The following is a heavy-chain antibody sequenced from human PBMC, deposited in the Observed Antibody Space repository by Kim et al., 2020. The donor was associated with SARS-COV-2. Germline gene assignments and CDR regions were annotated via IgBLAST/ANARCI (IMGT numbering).Heavy chain of an antibody. D-gene: IGHD3-22*01. V-gene: IGHV3-48*03. J-gene: IGHJ4*02. CDR2: ISSSGSTI. Sequence: GGCLRLSCAASGFTFSSYEMNWVRQAPGKGLEWVSYISSSGSTIYYADSVKGRFTISRDNAKNSLYLQMNSLRAEDTAVYYCARDLHYYDSSGSYWGQGTLVTVSS. CDR3: ARDLHYYDSSGSY. CDR1: GFTFSSYE.